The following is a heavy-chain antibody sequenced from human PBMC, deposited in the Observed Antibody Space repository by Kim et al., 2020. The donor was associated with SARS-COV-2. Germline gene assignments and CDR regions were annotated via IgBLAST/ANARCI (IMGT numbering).Heavy chain of an antibody. CDR3: AKAGKRALVVPRSGPCDS. J-gene: IGHJ5*01. CDR2: MSASGGSR. CDR1: GFTFGDFA. D-gene: IGHD2-21*01. Sequence: GGSLRLSCAASGFTFGDFAMNWVRQAPGRGLEWVSVMSASGGSRYYADSVKGRFTISRDNTKNTLYLQLNSLRAEDTAVYYCAKAGKRALVVPRSGPCDSWGQGTRVTVS. V-gene: IGHV3-23*01.